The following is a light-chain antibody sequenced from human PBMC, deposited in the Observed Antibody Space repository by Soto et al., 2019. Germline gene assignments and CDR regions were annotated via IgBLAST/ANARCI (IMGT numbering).Light chain of an antibody. CDR2: DVN. CDR1: SNDVGGYNY. CDR3: CSYAGSYPWV. V-gene: IGLV2-11*01. Sequence: QSALTQPRSVSGSPGQSVTISCTGTSNDVGGYNYVSWYQQPPGKAPKLMIYDVNKRPSRVPDRFSGSKSGNTASLTISGLQAEDEADYYCCSYAGSYPWVFVGGTKLTVL. J-gene: IGLJ3*02.